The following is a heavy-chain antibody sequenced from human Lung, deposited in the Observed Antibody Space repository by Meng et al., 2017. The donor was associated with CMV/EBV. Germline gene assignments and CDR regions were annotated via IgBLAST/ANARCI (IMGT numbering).Heavy chain of an antibody. CDR1: GFTFSVYS. CDR2: ISSSSFI. V-gene: IGHV3-21*01. Sequence: SCAASGFTFSVYSMIWVRQAPGKGLEWVSTISSSSFISYVDSVKGRFTISRDNAENSLYLHMNGLRAEDTAVYFCARESSSSFGLDVWGQGTTVTVSS. J-gene: IGHJ6*02. D-gene: IGHD6-19*01. CDR3: ARESSSSFGLDV.